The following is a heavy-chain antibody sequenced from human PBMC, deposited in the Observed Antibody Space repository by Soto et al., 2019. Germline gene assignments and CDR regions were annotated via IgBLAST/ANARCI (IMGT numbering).Heavy chain of an antibody. CDR2: ISGSGGST. D-gene: IGHD6-19*01. CDR3: ANIGGSGWCLQTEH. J-gene: IGHJ4*02. Sequence: EVQLLESGGGLVQPGGSLRLSCAASGFTFSSYAMSWVRQAPGKGLEWVSAISGSGGSTYYADSVKGRFTISRDNSKNTLYLQMNSLSAVDTSVYYCANIGGSGWCLQTEHWGQGTLVTVSS. V-gene: IGHV3-23*01. CDR1: GFTFSSYA.